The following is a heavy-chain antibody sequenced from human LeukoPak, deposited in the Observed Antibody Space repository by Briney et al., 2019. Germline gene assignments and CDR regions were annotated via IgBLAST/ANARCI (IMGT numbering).Heavy chain of an antibody. J-gene: IGHJ4*02. CDR3: ARGRGRYDILTGYYLVPIDY. CDR2: MNPNSGNT. CDR1: GYTFTGYY. Sequence: ASVKVSCKASGYTFTGYYMHWVRQATGQGLEWMGWMNPNSGNTGYAQKFQGRVTMTRNTSISTAYMELSSLRSEDTAVYYCARGRGRYDILTGYYLVPIDYWGQGTLVTVSS. D-gene: IGHD3-9*01. V-gene: IGHV1-8*02.